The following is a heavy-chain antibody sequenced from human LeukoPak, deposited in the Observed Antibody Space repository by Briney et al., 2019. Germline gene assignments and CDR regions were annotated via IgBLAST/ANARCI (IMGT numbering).Heavy chain of an antibody. D-gene: IGHD4-11*01. Sequence: ASVKVSCKASGYTFTGYYMHWVRQAPGQGLEWMGWINPNSGGTNYAQKFQGRVTMTRDTSISTAYMELSRLRSDDTAVYYCARDGGELITVTEFDYWGQGTLVTVSS. CDR1: GYTFTGYY. J-gene: IGHJ4*02. CDR2: INPNSGGT. V-gene: IGHV1-2*02. CDR3: ARDGGELITVTEFDY.